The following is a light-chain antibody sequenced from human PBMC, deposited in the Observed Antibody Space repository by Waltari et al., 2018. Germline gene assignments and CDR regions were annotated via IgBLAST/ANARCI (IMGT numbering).Light chain of an antibody. CDR1: SSDVGNYKR. J-gene: IGLJ2*01. Sequence: QSALPQPAPVSGSPGQSITISCTGTSSDVGNYKRVSWYQQHPGKAPKLMIYAVSKRPSGVSDRFSGSKSGDMASLTISGLQPEDEAEYFCSSYAGSSKGVFGGGTKVTVL. CDR3: SSYAGSSKGV. V-gene: IGLV2-23*02. CDR2: AVS.